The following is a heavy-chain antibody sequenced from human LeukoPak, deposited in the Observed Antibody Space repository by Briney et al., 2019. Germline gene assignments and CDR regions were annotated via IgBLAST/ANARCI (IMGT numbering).Heavy chain of an antibody. CDR3: ARGRFGLSLDY. J-gene: IGHJ4*02. V-gene: IGHV3-66*01. CDR2: IYSSGST. Sequence: GGSLRLSCAASRFTVSSNYMSWVRQAPGKGLEWVSFIYSSGSTYYADSVRGRFTISRDNSNNTLCLQMNSLRVEDTAVYYCARGRFGLSLDYWGQGTLVTVSS. D-gene: IGHD3-16*01. CDR1: RFTVSSNY.